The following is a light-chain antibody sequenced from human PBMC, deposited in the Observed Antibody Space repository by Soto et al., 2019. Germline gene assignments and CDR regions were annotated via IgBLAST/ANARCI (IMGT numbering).Light chain of an antibody. Sequence: EIVMTQSPATLSVSPGERATLSCRASESVGSNLAWHQQKPGQPPSLLLYGASTRATGIPARFSGSGSGTEFTLTISSLQSEDFAVYYCQQYNNWPNFGQGTKVEIK. CDR3: QQYNNWPN. V-gene: IGKV3-15*01. CDR2: GAS. J-gene: IGKJ1*01. CDR1: ESVGSN.